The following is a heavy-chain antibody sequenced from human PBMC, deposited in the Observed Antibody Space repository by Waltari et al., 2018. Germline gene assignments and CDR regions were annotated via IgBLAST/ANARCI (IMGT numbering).Heavy chain of an antibody. CDR1: GGSIKTYY. CDR2: TSDTGST. Sequence: QVELQESGPGLVKPSETLSLTCTVSGGSIKTYYWSWIRQPPGKGLEWIGCTSDTGSTNYNPSLKSRVTISVDTSKNQFSLKLSSVTAADTAVYYCARGSSSGWYGYFDYWGQGTRVTVSS. D-gene: IGHD6-13*01. CDR3: ARGSSSGWYGYFDY. V-gene: IGHV4-59*01. J-gene: IGHJ4*02.